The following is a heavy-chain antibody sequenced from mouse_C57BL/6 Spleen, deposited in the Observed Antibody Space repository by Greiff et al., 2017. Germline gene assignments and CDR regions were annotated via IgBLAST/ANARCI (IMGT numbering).Heavy chain of an antibody. J-gene: IGHJ1*03. CDR2: ISSGGSYT. Sequence: EVKLVESGGDLVKPGGSLKLSCAASGFTFSSYGMSWVRQTPDKRLEWVATISSGGSYTYYPDSVKGRFTISRDNAKNTLYLQMSSLKSEDTAMYYCARMYYYGSSYPWYFDVWGTGTTVTVSS. CDR1: GFTFSSYG. D-gene: IGHD1-1*01. V-gene: IGHV5-6*01. CDR3: ARMYYYGSSYPWYFDV.